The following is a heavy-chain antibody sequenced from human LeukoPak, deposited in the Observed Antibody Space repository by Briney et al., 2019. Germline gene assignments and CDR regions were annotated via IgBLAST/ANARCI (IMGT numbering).Heavy chain of an antibody. CDR1: GFTVTSTF. Sequence: GGSLRLSCAASGFTVTSTFMAWVCQAPGKGLECVSGIYGGGRTYYADSVKGRFTISRDNSKNTLFLQMDSLRAEDTAVYYCGRGVNDIRNYYYYDYGGQGTPVTVSS. CDR3: GRGVNDIRNYYYYDY. D-gene: IGHD3-22*01. V-gene: IGHV3-53*01. CDR2: IYGGGRT. J-gene: IGHJ4*02.